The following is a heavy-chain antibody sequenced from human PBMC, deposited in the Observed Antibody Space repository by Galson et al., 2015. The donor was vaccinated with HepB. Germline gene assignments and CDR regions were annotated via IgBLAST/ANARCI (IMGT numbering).Heavy chain of an antibody. V-gene: IGHV1-69*13. Sequence: SVKVSCKASGGTFSSYAISWVRQAPGQGLEWMGGIIPIFGTANYAQKFQGRVTITADESTSTAYMELSSLRSEDTAVYYCARGRGGLHPYYYYGMDVWGQGTTVTVSS. D-gene: IGHD3-16*01. CDR2: IIPIFGTA. CDR3: ARGRGGLHPYYYYGMDV. CDR1: GGTFSSYA. J-gene: IGHJ6*02.